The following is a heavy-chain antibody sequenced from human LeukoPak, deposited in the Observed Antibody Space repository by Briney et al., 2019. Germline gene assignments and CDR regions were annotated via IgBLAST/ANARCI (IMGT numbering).Heavy chain of an antibody. CDR3: AKVSTGYFFQYYFDY. Sequence: SGGSLRLSCAASGFTFSSYAMSWVRQAPGKGLEWVSAISGSGGSTYYADSVKGRFTISRDNSKNTLYLQMNSLRAEDTAVYYCAKVSTGYFFQYYFDYWGQGTLVTVSS. V-gene: IGHV3-23*01. CDR1: GFTFSSYA. D-gene: IGHD3-9*01. CDR2: ISGSGGST. J-gene: IGHJ4*02.